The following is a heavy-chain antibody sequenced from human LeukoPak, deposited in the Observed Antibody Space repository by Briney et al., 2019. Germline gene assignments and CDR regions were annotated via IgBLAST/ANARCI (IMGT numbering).Heavy chain of an antibody. J-gene: IGHJ4*02. Sequence: PGRSLRLSCAASGFTFSSYGMHWVRQAPGKGLEWVAVIWYDGSNKYYADSVKGRFTISRDNSKNTLYLQMNSLRAEDTAVYYCARGNLWFGESTPLDYWGQGTLVTVSS. CDR1: GFTFSSYG. D-gene: IGHD3-10*01. V-gene: IGHV3-33*01. CDR2: IWYDGSNK. CDR3: ARGNLWFGESTPLDY.